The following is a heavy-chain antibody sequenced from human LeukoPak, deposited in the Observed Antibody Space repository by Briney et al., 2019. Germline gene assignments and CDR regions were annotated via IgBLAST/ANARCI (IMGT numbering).Heavy chain of an antibody. J-gene: IGHJ4*02. Sequence: TGGSLRLSCAASGFAFSTYGMHWVRQAPGKGLEWVAFIRLDGSNKYYADSVKGRFTISRDNSKNTLYLQMNSLRAEDTAVYYCAKEHGGNYLDYWGQGTLVTVSS. CDR2: IRLDGSNK. CDR1: GFAFSTYG. V-gene: IGHV3-30*02. CDR3: AKEHGGNYLDY. D-gene: IGHD4-23*01.